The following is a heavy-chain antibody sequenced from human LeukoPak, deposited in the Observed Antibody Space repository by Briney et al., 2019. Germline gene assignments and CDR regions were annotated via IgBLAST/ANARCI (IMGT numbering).Heavy chain of an antibody. CDR3: AKVHCISTNCNHIWTYFDY. CDR1: GYTFSNYA. Sequence: GASVKVSCKASGYTFSNYAMHWVRQAPGQRLEWMGWITVNNGYTKYAQELQGRVTMTTDTSTSTAYMELRSLRSDDTAVYYCAKVHCISTNCNHIWTYFDYWGQGTLVTVSS. V-gene: IGHV1-3*01. D-gene: IGHD2-2*01. CDR2: ITVNNGYT. J-gene: IGHJ4*02.